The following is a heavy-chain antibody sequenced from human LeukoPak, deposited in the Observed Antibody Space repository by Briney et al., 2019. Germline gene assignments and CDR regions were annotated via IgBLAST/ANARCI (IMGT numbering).Heavy chain of an antibody. CDR2: ISYGGSNK. V-gene: IGHV3-30*18. CDR1: GFTFSSYG. J-gene: IGHJ4*02. Sequence: GGSLRLSCAASGFTFSSYGMHWVRQAPGKGLEWVAVISYGGSNKYYADSVKGRFTISRDNSKNTLYLQMNSLRAEDTAVYYCAKNTYYYDSSLDYWGQGALVTVSS. D-gene: IGHD3-22*01. CDR3: AKNTYYYDSSLDY.